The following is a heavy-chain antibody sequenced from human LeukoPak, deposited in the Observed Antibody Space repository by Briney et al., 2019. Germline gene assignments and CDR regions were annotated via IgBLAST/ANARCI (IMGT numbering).Heavy chain of an antibody. J-gene: IGHJ4*02. CDR3: AKGIKWELPFDY. CDR2: ISISGGST. D-gene: IGHD1-26*01. V-gene: IGHV3-23*01. CDR1: GFTFSSYA. Sequence: GGSLRLSCAASGFTFSSYAMSWVRQAPGKGLEWVSAISISGGSTYYADSVKGRFTISRDNSKNTLYLQMNSLRAEDTGVYYCAKGIKWELPFDYWGQGTLVTVSS.